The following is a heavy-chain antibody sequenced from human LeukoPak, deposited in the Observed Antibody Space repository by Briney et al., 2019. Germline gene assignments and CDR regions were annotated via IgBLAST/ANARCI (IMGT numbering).Heavy chain of an antibody. CDR2: ISGDGGST. CDR1: GFMFHDYA. V-gene: IGHV3-43*02. CDR3: ARESESSGWYDY. J-gene: IGHJ4*02. D-gene: IGHD6-19*01. Sequence: SGGSLRLSCAAPGFMFHDYAIHWVRQAPGKGLEWVSLISGDGGSTFYADSVKGRFTISRDNSKNSLYLQMSSLRSEDTALYYWARESESSGWYDYWGQGTLVTVSS.